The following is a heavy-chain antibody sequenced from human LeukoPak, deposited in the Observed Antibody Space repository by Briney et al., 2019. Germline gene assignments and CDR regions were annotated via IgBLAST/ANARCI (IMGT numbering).Heavy chain of an antibody. CDR1: GYSFLTYW. CDR2: IYPGDSQT. D-gene: IGHD3-16*02. CDR3: VLSGAYFDY. V-gene: IGHV5-51*01. Sequence: PGESLKISCKGSGYSFLTYWIGGVRRLPGKSLEWMGIIYPGDSQTKYSPSFQGQVPISVDKSISTAYLQWSSLKASDPAMYYCVLSGAYFDYWGQGTLVTVSS. J-gene: IGHJ4*02.